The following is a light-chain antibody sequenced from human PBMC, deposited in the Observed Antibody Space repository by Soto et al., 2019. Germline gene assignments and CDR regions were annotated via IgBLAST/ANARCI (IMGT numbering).Light chain of an antibody. J-gene: IGKJ3*01. CDR3: QHYGSSAFT. CDR2: GAS. Sequence: EIVLTQSPGTLSLSPGERATLSCRASQSVSSSYLAWYQQKPGQAPRLLIYGASSRATGIPDRFSGSGSGTDFTVTISRLEPEDFAVYYCQHYGSSAFTFGPGTKVDIK. CDR1: QSVSSSY. V-gene: IGKV3-20*01.